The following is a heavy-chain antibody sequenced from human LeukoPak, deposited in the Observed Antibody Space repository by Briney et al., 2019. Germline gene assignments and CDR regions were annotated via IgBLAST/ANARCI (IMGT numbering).Heavy chain of an antibody. Sequence: GGSLRLSCAASGFTFNNFGMSWVRQAPGKGLEWVSSISNTGGHKSYADSVKGRFTISRDNAKNSLYLEMNSLRVEDTAVYYCARRFCSGGTCSHFDYWGRGTLVTVSS. CDR3: ARRFCSGGTCSHFDY. CDR2: ISNTGGHK. V-gene: IGHV3-21*01. CDR1: GFTFNNFG. J-gene: IGHJ4*02. D-gene: IGHD2-15*01.